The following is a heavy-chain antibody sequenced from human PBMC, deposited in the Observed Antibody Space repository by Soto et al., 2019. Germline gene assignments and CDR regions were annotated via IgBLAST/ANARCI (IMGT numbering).Heavy chain of an antibody. J-gene: IGHJ2*01. CDR2: IYYSGST. CDR1: GGSISSYY. Sequence: SQTLSLTXTVSGGSISSYYWSWIRQPPGKGLEWIGYIYYSGSTNYNPSLKSRVTISVDTSKNQFSLKLSSVTAADTAVYYCARFNWYFDLWGRGTLVTVSS. V-gene: IGHV4-59*08. CDR3: ARFNWYFDL.